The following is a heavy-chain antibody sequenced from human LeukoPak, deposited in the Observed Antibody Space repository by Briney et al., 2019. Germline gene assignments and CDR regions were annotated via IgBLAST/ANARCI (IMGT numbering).Heavy chain of an antibody. V-gene: IGHV1-8*02. D-gene: IGHD3-9*01. CDR3: ARVVLGRYFDWFGYYYYYMDV. CDR1: GYTFTGYY. CDR2: MNPNSGNT. J-gene: IGHJ6*03. Sequence: ASVKVSCKASGYTFTGYYMHWVRQAPGQGLEWMGWMNPNSGNTGYAQKFQGRVTMTRNTSISTAYMELSSLRSEDTAVYYCARVVLGRYFDWFGYYYYYMDVRGKGTTVTVSS.